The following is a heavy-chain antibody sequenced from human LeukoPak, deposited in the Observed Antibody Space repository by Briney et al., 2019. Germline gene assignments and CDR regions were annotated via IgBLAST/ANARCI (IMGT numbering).Heavy chain of an antibody. Sequence: ASVKVSCKASGYTFTSYGISWVRQAPGQGLEWMGWISAYNGNTNYAQKLQGRVTMTTDTSTSTAYMELRSLRSDDTAVYYCARVIVGKDILTGYSDYWGRGTLVTVSS. CDR2: ISAYNGNT. D-gene: IGHD3-9*01. CDR1: GYTFTSYG. J-gene: IGHJ4*02. CDR3: ARVIVGKDILTGYSDY. V-gene: IGHV1-18*01.